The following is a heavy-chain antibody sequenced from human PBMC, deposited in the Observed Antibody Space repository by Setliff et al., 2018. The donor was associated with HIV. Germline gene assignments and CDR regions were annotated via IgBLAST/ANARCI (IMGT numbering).Heavy chain of an antibody. CDR3: ARHSDVWSEDAFDI. CDR1: GGSMNSYY. J-gene: IGHJ3*02. V-gene: IGHV4-4*09. Sequence: NPSETLSLTCTVSGGSMNSYYWSWSRQPPGKGLEWIGYIYTSGSTKYNPSLKSRVTILVDPSKNQFPLRLSSVTAADTAVYYCARHSDVWSEDAFDIWGQGTMVTVSS. CDR2: IYTSGST. D-gene: IGHD3-3*01.